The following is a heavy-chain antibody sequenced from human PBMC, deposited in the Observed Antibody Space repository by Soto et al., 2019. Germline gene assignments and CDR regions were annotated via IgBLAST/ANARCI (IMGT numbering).Heavy chain of an antibody. V-gene: IGHV3-23*01. CDR2: ISGSGGST. D-gene: IGHD2-2*01. Sequence: GGSLRLSCAASGFTFSSYAMSWVRQAPGKGLEWVSAISGSGGSTYYADSVKGRFTISRDNSKNTLYLQMNSLRAEDMAVYYCAKVPYHYCSSTSCYFDYWGQGTLVTVSS. J-gene: IGHJ4*02. CDR3: AKVPYHYCSSTSCYFDY. CDR1: GFTFSSYA.